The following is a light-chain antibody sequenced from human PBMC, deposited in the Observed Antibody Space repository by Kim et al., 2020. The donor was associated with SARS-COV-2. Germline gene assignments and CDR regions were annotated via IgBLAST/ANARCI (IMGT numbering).Light chain of an antibody. V-gene: IGLV6-57*04. CDR3: QSYNRSNVV. Sequence: NFMLTQPHSVSESPGKTVTISCTRSSGSIDDNYVQWYQQRPGGVPTTVIYEDDQRPSGVSDRFSGSIANSSNSASLTISGLKTEDEADYYCQSYNRSNVVFGGGTQLTVL. CDR1: SGSIDDNY. J-gene: IGLJ2*01. CDR2: EDD.